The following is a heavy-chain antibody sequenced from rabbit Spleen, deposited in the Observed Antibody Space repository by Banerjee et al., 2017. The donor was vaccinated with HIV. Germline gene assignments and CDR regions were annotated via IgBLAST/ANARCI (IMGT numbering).Heavy chain of an antibody. J-gene: IGHJ4*01. Sequence: QEQLAESGGGLVKPEGSLTLTCKASGFSFSDIDVMRWARQAPGKGLQWIACINTYTARPVYATWAKGRFTISRTSSTTVTLQMTSLTAADTATYFCARDLASVVGWNFNLWGQGTLVTVS. CDR2: INTYTARP. CDR3: ARDLASVVGWNFNL. CDR1: GFSFSDIDV. V-gene: IGHV1S45*01. D-gene: IGHD3-1*01.